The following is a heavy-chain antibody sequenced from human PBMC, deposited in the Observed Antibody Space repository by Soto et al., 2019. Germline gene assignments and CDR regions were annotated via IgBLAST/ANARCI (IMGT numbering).Heavy chain of an antibody. CDR2: IYYSGST. V-gene: IGHV4-59*12. Sequence: SETLSLTCTVSGGSISSYYWSWIRQPPGKGLEWIGYIYYSGSTYYNPSLKSRVTISVDTSKNQFSLKLSSVTAADTAVYYCARGGYDILTGYTHYYYYYGMDVSGQGTTVTVSS. CDR3: ARGGYDILTGYTHYYYYYGMDV. D-gene: IGHD3-9*01. CDR1: GGSISSYY. J-gene: IGHJ6*01.